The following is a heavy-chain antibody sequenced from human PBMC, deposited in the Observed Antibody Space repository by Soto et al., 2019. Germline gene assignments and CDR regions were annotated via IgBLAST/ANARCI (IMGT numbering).Heavy chain of an antibody. V-gene: IGHV1-69*06. CDR2: IIPIFGTA. CDR3: ARDPERSGPLLYSYGMDV. D-gene: IGHD1-1*01. J-gene: IGHJ6*02. Sequence: AVKVSCKASGATFSSYAISWVRQAPGQGLEWMGGIIPIFGTANYAQKCQGRVTITADRSTSTAYMELSSRRSEDTALHYCARDPERSGPLLYSYGMDVWGQGTTVTVS. CDR1: GATFSSYA.